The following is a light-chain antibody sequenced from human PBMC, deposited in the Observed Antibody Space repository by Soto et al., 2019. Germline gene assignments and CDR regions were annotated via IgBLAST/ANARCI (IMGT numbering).Light chain of an antibody. V-gene: IGKV1-39*01. CDR2: GAS. CDR3: QQTFSPAVT. J-gene: IGKJ4*01. Sequence: DIHLTRSPSSLSAAVGDRVTITCRASQAILTYLNWFQQKAGKAPEVLIYGASSLRSGVPSRFTGSGSATDFTLTLTSLQPEDAGTYFCQQTFSPAVTFGGGTKV. CDR1: QAILTY.